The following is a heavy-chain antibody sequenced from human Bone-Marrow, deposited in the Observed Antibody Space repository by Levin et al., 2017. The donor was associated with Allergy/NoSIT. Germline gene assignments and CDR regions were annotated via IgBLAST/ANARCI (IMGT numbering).Heavy chain of an antibody. D-gene: IGHD3-16*01. J-gene: IGHJ5*02. Sequence: GGSLRLSCAASGFTFSSYWMSWVRQAPGKGLEWVANIKQDGSEKYYVDSVKGRFTISRDNAKNSLYLQMNSLRAEDTAVYYCARDKGSFDVWFDPWGQGTLVTVSS. CDR2: IKQDGSEK. CDR3: ARDKGSFDVWFDP. V-gene: IGHV3-7*01. CDR1: GFTFSSYW.